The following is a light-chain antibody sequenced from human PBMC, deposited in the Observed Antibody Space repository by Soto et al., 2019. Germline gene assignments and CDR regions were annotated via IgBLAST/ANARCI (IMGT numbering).Light chain of an antibody. V-gene: IGKV3-20*01. Sequence: EIVLTQSPGTLSLSPGERATLSCRASQSITASYLAWYQQKPGRTPRLLIHDISRRATGTPDRFSGSGSGTDFTLTISRLEPEDFAVYYCQQYGNFPYTFGQGTKLEIK. CDR2: DIS. CDR3: QQYGNFPYT. J-gene: IGKJ2*01. CDR1: QSITASY.